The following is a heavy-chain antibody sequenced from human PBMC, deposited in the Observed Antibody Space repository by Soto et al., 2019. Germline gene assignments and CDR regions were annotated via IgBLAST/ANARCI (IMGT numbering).Heavy chain of an antibody. CDR1: GGSISSGGYY. Sequence: SETLSLTCTVSGGSISSGGYYWSWIRQHPGKGLEWIGYIYYSGSTYYNPSLKSRVTISVDTSKNQFSLKLSSVTAADTAVYYCAARQYYYDSSGYYTASQFDYWGQGTLVTVSS. J-gene: IGHJ4*02. CDR2: IYYSGST. CDR3: AARQYYYDSSGYYTASQFDY. D-gene: IGHD3-22*01. V-gene: IGHV4-31*03.